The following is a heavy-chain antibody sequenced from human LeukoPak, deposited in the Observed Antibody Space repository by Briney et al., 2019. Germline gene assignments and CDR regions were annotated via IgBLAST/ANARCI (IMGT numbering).Heavy chain of an antibody. CDR3: ARVSGYDFIDY. CDR2: IYTSGST. Sequence: SETLSLTCTVSGGSISSVSYSWTWIRKPAGKGLEWIGRIYTSGSTNYNPSLKSRVTISVDTSKNQFSLKLSSVTAADTAVYYCARVSGYDFIDYWGQGTLVTVSS. CDR1: GGSISSVSYS. V-gene: IGHV4-61*02. J-gene: IGHJ4*02. D-gene: IGHD5-12*01.